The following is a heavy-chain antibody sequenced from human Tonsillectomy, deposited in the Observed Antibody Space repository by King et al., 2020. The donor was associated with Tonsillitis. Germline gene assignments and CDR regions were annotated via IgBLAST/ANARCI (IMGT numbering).Heavy chain of an antibody. CDR1: GGSISSYY. D-gene: IGHD6-13*01. V-gene: IGHV4-59*01. Sequence: QLQESGPGLVKPSETLSLTCTVSGGSISSYYWSWIRQPPGKGLEWIGYIYYSGSTNYNPSLKSRVTISVDTSKNQFSLKLSSVTAADTAGYYCARVDSDSSSWYYFDYWGQGTLVTVSS. CDR3: ARVDSDSSSWYYFDY. CDR2: IYYSGST. J-gene: IGHJ4*02.